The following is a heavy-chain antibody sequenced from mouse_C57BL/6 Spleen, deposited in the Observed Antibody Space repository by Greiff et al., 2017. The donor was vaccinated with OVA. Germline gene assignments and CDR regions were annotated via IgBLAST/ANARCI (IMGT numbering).Heavy chain of an antibody. D-gene: IGHD1-1*01. J-gene: IGHJ2*01. CDR2: INPNNGGT. V-gene: IGHV1-26*01. CDR3: AREGITTVVEGY. CDR1: GYTFTDYY. Sequence: EVQLQQSGPELVKPGASVKISCKASGYTFTDYYMNWVKQSHGKSLEWIGDINPNNGGTSYNQKFKGKATLTVDKSSSTAYMELRSLTSEDSAVYYCAREGITTVVEGYWGQGTTLTVSS.